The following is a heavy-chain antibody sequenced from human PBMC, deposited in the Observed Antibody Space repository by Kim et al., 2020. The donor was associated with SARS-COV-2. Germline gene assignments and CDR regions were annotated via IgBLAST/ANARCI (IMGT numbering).Heavy chain of an antibody. J-gene: IGHJ5*02. Sequence: GGSLRLSCAASGFTFSSYEMNWVRQAPGKGLEWVSYISSSGSTIYYAASVKGRFTISRDNAKNSLYLQMNSLRAEDTAVYYCARAFVTIFGVVTLARGWFDPWGQGTLVTVSS. CDR2: ISSSGSTI. V-gene: IGHV3-48*03. CDR1: GFTFSSYE. D-gene: IGHD3-3*01. CDR3: ARAFVTIFGVVTLARGWFDP.